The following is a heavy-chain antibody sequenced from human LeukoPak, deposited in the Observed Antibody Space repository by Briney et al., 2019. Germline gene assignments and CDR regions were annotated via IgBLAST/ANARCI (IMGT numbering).Heavy chain of an antibody. CDR3: ARQHRHYYDSSGYYNAFDI. J-gene: IGHJ3*02. CDR2: IYPGDSDT. V-gene: IGHV5-51*01. Sequence: GESLKISCKGSGYSFTSYWIGWVRQLPGKGLEWMGIIYPGDSDTRYSPSFQGQVTISADKSISTAYLQWSSLKASDTAMYCCARQHRHYYDSSGYYNAFDIWGQGTMVTVSS. CDR1: GYSFTSYW. D-gene: IGHD3-22*01.